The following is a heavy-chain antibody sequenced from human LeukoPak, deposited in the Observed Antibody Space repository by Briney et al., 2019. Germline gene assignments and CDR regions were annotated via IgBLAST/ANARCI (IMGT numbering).Heavy chain of an antibody. CDR2: ISYDGSNK. CDR1: GFTFSSYA. CDR3: ARDGGAAHYYGSGSYGTYYFDY. J-gene: IGHJ4*02. D-gene: IGHD3-10*01. V-gene: IGHV3-30*01. Sequence: PGGSLRLSCAASGFTFSSYAMHWVRQAPGKGLEWVAVISYDGSNKYYADSVKGRFTISRDNSKNTLYLQMNSLRAEDTAVYYCARDGGAAHYYGSGSYGTYYFDYWGQGTLVTVSS.